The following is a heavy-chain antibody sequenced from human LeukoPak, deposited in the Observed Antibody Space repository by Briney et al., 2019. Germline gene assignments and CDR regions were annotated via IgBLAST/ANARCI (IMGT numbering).Heavy chain of an antibody. CDR3: AKGGCSSGYCFFDY. D-gene: IGHD3-22*01. CDR1: GFTFSDYS. CDR2: ISSGGSTI. Sequence: PGGSLRLSCASSGFTFSDYSMNWVRQAPGKGQEWVSYISSGGSTIYYADSVRGRFTISRDNAKNSLYLQMNSLRDEDTAVYYCAKGGCSSGYCFFDYWDQGALVIVSS. J-gene: IGHJ4*02. V-gene: IGHV3-48*02.